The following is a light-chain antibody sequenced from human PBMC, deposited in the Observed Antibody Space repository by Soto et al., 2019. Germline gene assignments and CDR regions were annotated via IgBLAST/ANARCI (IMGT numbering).Light chain of an antibody. CDR1: QSVSRN. CDR3: QQYNNWPPLA. J-gene: IGKJ1*01. Sequence: EIVMTQSPATLSVSPGERATLSCRASQSVSRNLAWYQQKPGQAPRLLIYGASTRATGIPARFSGSGSGTEFTLTVRRLQSEDFAVYYCQQYNNWPPLAFGQGTKVELK. CDR2: GAS. V-gene: IGKV3-15*01.